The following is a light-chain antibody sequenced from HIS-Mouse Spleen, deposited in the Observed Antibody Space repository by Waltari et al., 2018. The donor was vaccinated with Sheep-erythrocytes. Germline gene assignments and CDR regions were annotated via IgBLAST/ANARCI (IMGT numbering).Light chain of an antibody. J-gene: IGLJ2*01. CDR2: DVS. Sequence: QSALTQPRSVSGSPGQSVTIPCTGTSSDVGGYNYVSWYQHPPGKAPKLMIYDVSKRPSGVPDRFSGSKSGNTASLTISGLQAEDEADYYCCSYAGSYTFVVFGGGTKLTVL. CDR1: SSDVGGYNY. CDR3: CSYAGSYTFVV. V-gene: IGLV2-11*01.